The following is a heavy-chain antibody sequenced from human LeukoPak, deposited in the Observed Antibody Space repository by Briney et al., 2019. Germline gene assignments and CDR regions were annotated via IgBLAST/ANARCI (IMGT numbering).Heavy chain of an antibody. D-gene: IGHD2-15*01. CDR1: GYSFTSYW. J-gene: IGHJ5*02. V-gene: IGHV5-51*01. CDR3: ARLGGGSCYPPRCSNWFDP. Sequence: GESLQISCKGSGYSFTSYWIGWVRQLPGKGLEWMGIIYPGDSDTRYSPSFQGQVTISADKSISTAYPQWSSLKASDTAMYYCARLGGGSCYPPRCSNWFDPWGQGTLVTVSS. CDR2: IYPGDSDT.